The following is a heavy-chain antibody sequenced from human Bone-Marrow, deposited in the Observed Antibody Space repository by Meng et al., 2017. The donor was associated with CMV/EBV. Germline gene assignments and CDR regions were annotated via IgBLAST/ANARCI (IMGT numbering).Heavy chain of an antibody. Sequence: SGFTLSSYDMSWVRQAPGKGLEWVSTISGSGSSTYYADSVKGRFTISRDNSKNTLYLQMNSLRAEDTAIYYCAKGSGSYLYRPFDYWGQGTLVTVSS. CDR3: AKGSGSYLYRPFDY. CDR2: ISGSGSST. D-gene: IGHD1-26*01. V-gene: IGHV3-23*01. J-gene: IGHJ4*02. CDR1: GFTLSSYD.